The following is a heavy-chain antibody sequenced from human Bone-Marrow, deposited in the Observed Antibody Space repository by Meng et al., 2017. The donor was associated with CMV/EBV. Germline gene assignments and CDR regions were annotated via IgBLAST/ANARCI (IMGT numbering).Heavy chain of an antibody. CDR1: GFTFSSYG. V-gene: IGHV3-30*02. Sequence: GGSLRLSCAASGFTFSSYGMHWVRQAPGKGLEWVAFIRYDGSNKYYADSVKGRFTISRDNSKNTRYLQMNSMRAEDTAVYYCAKRNMVRGDPYFDYWGQGTLVTVSS. J-gene: IGHJ4*02. CDR3: AKRNMVRGDPYFDY. CDR2: IRYDGSNK. D-gene: IGHD3-10*01.